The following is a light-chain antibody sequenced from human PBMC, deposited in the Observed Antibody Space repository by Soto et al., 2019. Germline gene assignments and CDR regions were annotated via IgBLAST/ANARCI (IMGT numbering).Light chain of an antibody. CDR3: CSFADIFSSYV. J-gene: IGLJ1*01. CDR1: SSYVGGYIY. V-gene: IGLV2-11*01. Sequence: QSALTQPRAVSGSPGQKVTISCTGTSSYVGGYIYFSWYRQYLSKAPKLLLSVVSKRPSGVPDRFSGSTSGNTASLTLSGLHPVDEADYYCCSFADIFSSYVLGTGTQVSVL. CDR2: VVS.